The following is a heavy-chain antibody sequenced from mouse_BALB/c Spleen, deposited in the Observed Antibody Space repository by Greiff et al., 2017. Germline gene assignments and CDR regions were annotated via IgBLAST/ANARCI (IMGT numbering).Heavy chain of an antibody. V-gene: IGHV1-14*01. Sequence: EVQRVESGPELVKPGASVKMSCKASGYTFTSYVMHWVKQKPGQGLEWIGYINPYNDGTKYNEKFKGKATLTSDKSSSTAYMELSSLTSEDSAVYYCARDYGNSYFDVWGAGTTVTVSS. J-gene: IGHJ1*01. CDR2: INPYNDGT. CDR1: GYTFTSYV. D-gene: IGHD2-1*01. CDR3: ARDYGNSYFDV.